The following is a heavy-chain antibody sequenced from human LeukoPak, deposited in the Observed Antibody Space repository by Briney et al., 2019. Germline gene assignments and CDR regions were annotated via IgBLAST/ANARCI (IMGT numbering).Heavy chain of an antibody. Sequence: ASVKVSCKASVYTFTIYDINWGRQATGQGLEWMGWMNPNSGNTGYAQKFQGRVTITRNTSISAAYMELSSLRSEDTAVYYCAIGRSNSYDSSGSDYWGQGTLVTVSS. CDR2: MNPNSGNT. CDR1: VYTFTIYD. CDR3: AIGRSNSYDSSGSDY. D-gene: IGHD3-22*01. J-gene: IGHJ4*02. V-gene: IGHV1-8*03.